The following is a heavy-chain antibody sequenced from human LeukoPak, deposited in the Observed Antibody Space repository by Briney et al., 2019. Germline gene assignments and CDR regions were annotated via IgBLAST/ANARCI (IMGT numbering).Heavy chain of an antibody. CDR2: ISSSSSYI. V-gene: IGHV3-21*04. CDR3: ARVWELSYDY. Sequence: GGSLRLSCAASGFTFSSCSMNWVRQAPGKGLEWVSSISSSSSYIYYADTVKGRFTISRDNSKNTVDLLVNSLRAEDTAVYYCARVWELSYDYWGQGTLVTVSS. D-gene: IGHD3-16*02. J-gene: IGHJ4*02. CDR1: GFTFSSCS.